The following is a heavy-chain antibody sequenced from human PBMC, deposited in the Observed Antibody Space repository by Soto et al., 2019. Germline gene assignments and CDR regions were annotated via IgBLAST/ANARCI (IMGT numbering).Heavy chain of an antibody. D-gene: IGHD3-10*01. Sequence: EASVKVSCKASGYTFTRCGFSWVRQAPGQGLEWMGWISAYTGNTNYAQKFQGRVTMTTDTSTNTAYMELRSLTSDDTAVYYRAREKIGKWDYYDSRNYYNNYLDYWGQGTLVTVSS. CDR2: ISAYTGNT. CDR3: AREKIGKWDYYDSRNYYNNYLDY. V-gene: IGHV1-18*01. CDR1: GYTFTRCG. J-gene: IGHJ4*02.